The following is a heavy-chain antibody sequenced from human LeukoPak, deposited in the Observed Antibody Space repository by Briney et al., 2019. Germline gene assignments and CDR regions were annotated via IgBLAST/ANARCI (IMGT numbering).Heavy chain of an antibody. CDR3: ARDFPGIAAAGTRYNWFDP. CDR1: GGTFSSYA. Sequence: SVKVSCKASGGTFSSYAISWVRQAPGQGLEWMGRIIPIFGTANYAQKFQGRVTITTDESTSTAYMELSSLRSEDTAVYYCARDFPGIAAAGTRYNWFDPWGQGTLVTVSS. J-gene: IGHJ5*02. CDR2: IIPIFGTA. V-gene: IGHV1-69*05. D-gene: IGHD6-13*01.